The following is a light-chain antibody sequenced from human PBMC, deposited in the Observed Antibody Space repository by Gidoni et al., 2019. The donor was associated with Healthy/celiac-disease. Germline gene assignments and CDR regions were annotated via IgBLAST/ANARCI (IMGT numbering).Light chain of an antibody. Sequence: SYELTQPPSVSVSPGQTARNTCSGDALPKQYAYWYQQKPGQAPVLVIYKERERPSGIPERVSGSSSGTTVTLTISGVQAEDEADDYCQSADSSGTYPDVVFGGGTKLTVL. CDR3: QSADSSGTYPDVV. CDR2: KER. J-gene: IGLJ2*01. V-gene: IGLV3-25*02. CDR1: ALPKQY.